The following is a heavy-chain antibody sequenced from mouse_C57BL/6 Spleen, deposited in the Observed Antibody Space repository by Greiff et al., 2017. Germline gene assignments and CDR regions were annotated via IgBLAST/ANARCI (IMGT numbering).Heavy chain of an antibody. D-gene: IGHD2-1*01. CDR3: HYGNIDY. V-gene: IGHV1-7*01. J-gene: IGHJ2*01. CDR1: GYTFTSYW. CDR2: INPSSGYT. Sequence: QVQLKESGAELAKPGASVKLSCKASGYTFTSYWLHWVKQRPGQGLEWIGYINPSSGYTKYNQKFKDKATLTADKSSSTAYMQLSSLTYEDSAVDDWHYGNIDYWGEGTTLTVSS.